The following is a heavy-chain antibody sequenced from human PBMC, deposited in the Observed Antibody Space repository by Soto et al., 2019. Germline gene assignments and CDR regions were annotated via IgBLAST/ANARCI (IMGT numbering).Heavy chain of an antibody. CDR1: GGSFSPNY. J-gene: IGHJ4*02. CDR3: GRDNGREQYYDSSGYWYYFDY. CDR2: IYYSGST. D-gene: IGHD3-22*01. V-gene: IGHV4-59*01. Sequence: SETPSLTCTMSGGSFSPNYWSWIRQHPGKGLEWIGYIYYSGSTYYNLSLKSRVTISVDTSKNQFSLKLSSVTAADTAVYYCGRDNGREQYYDSSGYWYYFDYWGQGTLVTVSS.